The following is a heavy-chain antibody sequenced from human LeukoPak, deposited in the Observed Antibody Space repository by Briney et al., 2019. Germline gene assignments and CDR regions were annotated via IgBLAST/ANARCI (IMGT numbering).Heavy chain of an antibody. CDR3: ARPTTYSYWYFDL. V-gene: IGHV3-20*04. D-gene: IGHD2-15*01. J-gene: IGHJ2*01. Sequence: GGSLRLSCAASGFIFDDYGMSWVRQAPGKGLEWVSGINWNGGSTGYADSVKGRFTISRDNAKNSLYLQMNSLRAEDTALYYCARPTTYSYWYFDLWGRGTLVTVSS. CDR1: GFIFDDYG. CDR2: INWNGGST.